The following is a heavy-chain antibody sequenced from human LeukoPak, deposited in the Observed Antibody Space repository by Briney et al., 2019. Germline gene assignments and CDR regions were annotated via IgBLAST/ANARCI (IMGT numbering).Heavy chain of an antibody. CDR2: VYYSGST. Sequence: PSETLSLTCTVSGGSISSYYWSWIRQPPGKGLEWIGYVYYSGSTNYNPSLKSRVTISVDTSKNQFSLKLSSVTAADTAVYYCARHLAVAGYFFDYWGQGTLVTVSS. CDR1: GGSISSYY. J-gene: IGHJ4*02. D-gene: IGHD6-19*01. CDR3: ARHLAVAGYFFDY. V-gene: IGHV4-59*08.